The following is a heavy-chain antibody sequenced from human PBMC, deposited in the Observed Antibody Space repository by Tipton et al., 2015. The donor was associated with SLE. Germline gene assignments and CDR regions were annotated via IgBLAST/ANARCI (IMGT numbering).Heavy chain of an antibody. D-gene: IGHD6-13*01. CDR3: AKGGSSWLKGYFDY. CDR2: IKQDGSEK. V-gene: IGHV3-7*01. CDR1: GFTFSSYW. J-gene: IGHJ4*02. Sequence: SLRLSCAASGFTFSSYWMSWVRQAPGKGLGWVANIKQDGSEKYYVDSVKGRFTISRDNSKNTLYLQMNSLRAEDTAVYYCAKGGSSWLKGYFDYWGQGTLVTVSS.